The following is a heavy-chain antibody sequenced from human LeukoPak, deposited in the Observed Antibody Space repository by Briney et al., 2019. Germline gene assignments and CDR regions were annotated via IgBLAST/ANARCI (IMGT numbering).Heavy chain of an antibody. V-gene: IGHV3-74*01. D-gene: IGHD3-10*01. CDR2: INSDGSTT. CDR3: ARARYGSGTYDY. J-gene: IGHJ4*02. CDR1: GFTFSAYW. Sequence: GGSLRLSCAASGFTFSAYWMHWVRQAPGKELVWVSSINSDGSTTNYADFVKGRFSISRDNARDNAKNTLYLQMNSLRADDTAVYYCARARYGSGTYDYWGQGTLVTVSS.